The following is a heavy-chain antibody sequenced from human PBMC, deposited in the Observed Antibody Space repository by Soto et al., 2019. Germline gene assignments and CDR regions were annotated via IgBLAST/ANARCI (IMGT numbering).Heavy chain of an antibody. V-gene: IGHV1-2*04. J-gene: IGHJ6*02. D-gene: IGHD6-13*01. CDR1: GYTFTGYY. CDR3: ARDPRGAAAGKGVYYYCGMDV. Sequence: ASVKVSCKASGYTFTGYYMDWVRQAPGQGLEWMGWINPNSGGTNYAQKFQGWVTMTRDTSISTAYMELSRLRSDDTAVYYCARDPRGAAAGKGVYYYCGMDVGGQGTTVTVSS. CDR2: INPNSGGT.